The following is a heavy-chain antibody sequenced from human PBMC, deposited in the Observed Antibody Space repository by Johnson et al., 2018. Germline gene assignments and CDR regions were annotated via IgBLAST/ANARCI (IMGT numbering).Heavy chain of an antibody. CDR2: INHSGNT. D-gene: IGHD2-15*01. J-gene: IGHJ1*01. V-gene: IGHV4-34*01. CDR1: GGSFSGYY. Sequence: QVQLQQWGAGLLKPSETLSLLCAVYGGSFSGYYWSWIRQPPGKGLEWIGEINHSGNTNFNPSLQSRVTISVDTSKNPFSLKLSSVTAADTAVYDCARGSYGSGSSCVLRARPGYCQDWGQGTLVTVAA. CDR3: ARGSYGSGSSCVLRARPGYCQD.